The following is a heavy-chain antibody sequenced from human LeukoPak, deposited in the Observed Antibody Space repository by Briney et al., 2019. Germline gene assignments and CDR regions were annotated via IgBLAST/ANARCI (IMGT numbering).Heavy chain of an antibody. Sequence: GGSLRLSCAVSGFTVSDNYMSWVRQAPGKGLEWVSLIYSGDTTLYADSVKGRFTISRDNSKNTLYLQTNSLRAEDTAVYYCAKDHVRDCYGSGRYDYWGQGTLVTVSS. J-gene: IGHJ4*02. D-gene: IGHD3-10*01. CDR3: AKDHVRDCYGSGRYDY. CDR1: GFTVSDNY. V-gene: IGHV3-53*01. CDR2: IYSGDTT.